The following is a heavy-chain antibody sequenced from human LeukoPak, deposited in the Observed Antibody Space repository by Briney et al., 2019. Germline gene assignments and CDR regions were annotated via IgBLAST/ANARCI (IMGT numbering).Heavy chain of an antibody. Sequence: SETLSLTCAVYGGSFSGYYWSWIRQPPGKGLEWIGEINHSGSTNYNPSLKSRVTISVDTSKNQFSLKLSSVTAADTAVYYCARGLRWPNDYWGQGTLVTVSS. D-gene: IGHD4-23*01. J-gene: IGHJ4*02. CDR2: INHSGST. V-gene: IGHV4-34*01. CDR1: GGSFSGYY. CDR3: ARGLRWPNDY.